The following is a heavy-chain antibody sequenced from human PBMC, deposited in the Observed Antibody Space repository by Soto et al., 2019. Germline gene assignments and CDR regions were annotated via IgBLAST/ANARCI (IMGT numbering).Heavy chain of an antibody. CDR1: GGSISSYY. V-gene: IGHV4-59*08. CDR3: ARQSYSIVSTNYFDY. J-gene: IGHJ4*02. CDR2: INSSGST. D-gene: IGHD5-12*01. Sequence: SETLSLTCTVSGGSISSYYWSWIRQPPGKGLEWIGYINSSGSTNYNPSLKSRVTISVDTSKNQFSLKLSSVTAADTAVYYCARQSYSIVSTNYFDYWGQGTLVTVSS.